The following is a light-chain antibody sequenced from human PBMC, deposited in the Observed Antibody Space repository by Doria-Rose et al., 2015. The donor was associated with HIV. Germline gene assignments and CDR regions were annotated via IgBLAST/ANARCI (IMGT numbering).Light chain of an antibody. CDR1: QGIGSD. J-gene: IGKJ2*01. CDR3: QQCSQWPPYT. Sequence: EIVMTQSPATLSVSPGERATLSCRASQGIGSDLAWYQQKPGQAPRLLIYRASIRATGIPPRFTGGGSGTEFTLTISSLQSEDFAVYFCQQCSQWPPYTFGQGTKLGVK. V-gene: IGKV3-15*01. CDR2: RAS.